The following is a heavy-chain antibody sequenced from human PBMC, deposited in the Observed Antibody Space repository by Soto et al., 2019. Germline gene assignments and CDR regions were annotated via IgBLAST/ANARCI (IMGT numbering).Heavy chain of an antibody. CDR1: VFTFTSYN. V-gene: IGHV3-33*06. CDR3: AKDRMNHNSVWDPFDI. J-gene: IGHJ3*02. D-gene: IGHD2-15*01. CDR2: FWCDASGQ. Sequence: PGGSLRLSCTTSVFTFTSYNMHWVRQAPGKGLECVSTFWCDASGQKYADSVKGRFTISRDPSRGTLYLQMNGLRAEDTAVYYCAKDRMNHNSVWDPFDIWGRGTMVTVSS.